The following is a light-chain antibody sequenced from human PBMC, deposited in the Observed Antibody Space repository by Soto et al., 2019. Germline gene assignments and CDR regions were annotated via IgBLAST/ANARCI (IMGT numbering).Light chain of an antibody. J-gene: IGKJ1*01. CDR2: ATS. V-gene: IGKV1-6*01. CDR1: QAIRTE. Sequence: IQMTQSPSSLSASVGDRVTITCRASQAIRTELGWYQQKPGNAPKLLIYATSILQSGVPSRFSGIGSGTDFTLTISSLQPEDFATYYCLQDYSYPRTFGQGTKVEIK. CDR3: LQDYSYPRT.